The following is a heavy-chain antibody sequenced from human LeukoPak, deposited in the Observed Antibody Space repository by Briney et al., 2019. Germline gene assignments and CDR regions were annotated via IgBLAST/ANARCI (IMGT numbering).Heavy chain of an antibody. Sequence: GASVKVSCKASGYTFTSYDINWVRQATGQGLEWMGWMNPNSGNTGYAQKFQGRVTMTRNTSISTAYMELSSLRSEDTAVYYCARGPIAVPGTRRKLNWFDPWGQGTLVTVSS. D-gene: IGHD6-19*01. V-gene: IGHV1-8*01. CDR3: ARGPIAVPGTRRKLNWFDP. CDR1: GYTFTSYD. J-gene: IGHJ5*02. CDR2: MNPNSGNT.